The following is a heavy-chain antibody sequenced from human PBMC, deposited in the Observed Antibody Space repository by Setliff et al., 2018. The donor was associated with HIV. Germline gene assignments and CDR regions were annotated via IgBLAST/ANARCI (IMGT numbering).Heavy chain of an antibody. CDR3: AYSGRQLRGPCFDF. CDR2: IYWNNNK. J-gene: IGHJ4*02. D-gene: IGHD1-1*01. V-gene: IGHV2-5*01. Sequence: SGPTLVNPTQTLTLTCTFSGLSLSTSGVGVGWIRQSPGKALEWLAFIYWNNNKHYSTSLKSRLTVTKDTSKNRVVFTMTNMDPVDTATYYCAYSGRQLRGPCFDFWGQGTRSPSPQ. CDR1: GLSLSTSGVG.